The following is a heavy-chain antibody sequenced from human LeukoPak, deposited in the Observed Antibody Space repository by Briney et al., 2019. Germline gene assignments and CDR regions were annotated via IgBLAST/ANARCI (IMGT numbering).Heavy chain of an antibody. J-gene: IGHJ4*02. V-gene: IGHV3-48*02. Sequence: GGSLRLSCAASGFTFSSYSMNWVRQAPGKGLEWVSYISSSSSTIYYADSVKGRSTISRDNAKHSLYMQMNSLRDEDTAVYYCARVQRGIAVALDYWGQGTLATVSS. D-gene: IGHD6-19*01. CDR3: ARVQRGIAVALDY. CDR2: ISSSSSTI. CDR1: GFTFSSYS.